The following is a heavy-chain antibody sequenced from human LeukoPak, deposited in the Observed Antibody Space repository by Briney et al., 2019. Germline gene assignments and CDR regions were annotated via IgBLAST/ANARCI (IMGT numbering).Heavy chain of an antibody. CDR2: IYYSGST. J-gene: IGHJ4*02. V-gene: IGHV4-59*01. Sequence: SETLSLTCTVSGGSISSYYWSWIRQPPGKGLEWIGYIYYSGSTNYNPSLKSRVPISVDTSKNQFSLKLSSVTAADTAVYYCARVGYYDFWSGYQYYFDYWGQGTLVTVSS. D-gene: IGHD3-3*01. CDR3: ARVGYYDFWSGYQYYFDY. CDR1: GGSISSYY.